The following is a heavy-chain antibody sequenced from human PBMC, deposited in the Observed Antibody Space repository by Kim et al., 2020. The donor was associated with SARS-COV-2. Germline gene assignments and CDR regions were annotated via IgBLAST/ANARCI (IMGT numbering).Heavy chain of an antibody. CDR2: T. J-gene: IGHJ4*02. D-gene: IGHD1-26*01. V-gene: IGHV4-59*08. Sequence: TSCNPSLKSRVTISVDTSKNQFSLKLSSVTAADTAVYYCARRRATTFDYWGQGTLVTVSS. CDR3: ARRRATTFDY.